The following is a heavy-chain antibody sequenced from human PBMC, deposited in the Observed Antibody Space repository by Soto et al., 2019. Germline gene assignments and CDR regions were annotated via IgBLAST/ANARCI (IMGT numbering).Heavy chain of an antibody. V-gene: IGHV3-48*01. J-gene: IGHJ5*02. D-gene: IGHD6-19*01. CDR1: GFTFSSYS. CDR3: ARDPDSSGWYNWFDP. CDR2: ISSSGSTI. Sequence: GSLRLSCAASGFTFSSYSMNWVRQAPGKGLERVSYISSSGSTIYYADSVKGRFTISRDNTKNSLYLQMNSLRAEDTAVYYCARDPDSSGWYNWFDPWGQGTLVTVSS.